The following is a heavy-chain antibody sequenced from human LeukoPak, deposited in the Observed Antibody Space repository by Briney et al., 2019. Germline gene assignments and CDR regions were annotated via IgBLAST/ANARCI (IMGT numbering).Heavy chain of an antibody. D-gene: IGHD1-26*01. Sequence: SETLSLTCTVSGYSISSGYYWGWIRQPPGKGLEWIGSICHSGSTYYNPSLKSRVTISVDTSKNQFSLKLSSVTAADTAVYYCAREPIGGRWELLVGRRAFDIWGQGTMVTVSS. CDR2: ICHSGST. CDR3: AREPIGGRWELLVGRRAFDI. V-gene: IGHV4-38-2*02. CDR1: GYSISSGYY. J-gene: IGHJ3*02.